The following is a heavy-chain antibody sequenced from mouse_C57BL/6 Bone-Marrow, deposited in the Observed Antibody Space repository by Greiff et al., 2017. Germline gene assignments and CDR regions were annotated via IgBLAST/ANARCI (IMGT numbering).Heavy chain of an antibody. J-gene: IGHJ4*01. Sequence: QVQLQQPGAELVKPGASVKMSCKASGYTFTSYWITWVKQRPGQGLEWIGDIYPGSGSTNYNEKFKSKATLTVDTSSSTAYMQLSSLTSEDSAVYYCARGDYDFDVGYAMDYWGQGTSVTGSS. V-gene: IGHV1-55*01. CDR1: GYTFTSYW. CDR2: IYPGSGST. CDR3: ARGDYDFDVGYAMDY. D-gene: IGHD2-4*01.